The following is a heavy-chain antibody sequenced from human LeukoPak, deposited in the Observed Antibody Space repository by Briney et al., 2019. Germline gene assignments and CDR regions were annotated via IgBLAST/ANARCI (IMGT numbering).Heavy chain of an antibody. CDR3: ARGHGNTGYNYSDY. Sequence: GASVKVSCKASGYTFTDYYIHWVRQAPGQGLERMGWINPNSGGTNYAQKFQGRVTMTRDTSIATTYMDLSSLISDDTAVYYCARGHGNTGYNYSDYWGQGTLVTVSS. CDR2: INPNSGGT. CDR1: GYTFTDYY. V-gene: IGHV1-2*02. D-gene: IGHD3-9*01. J-gene: IGHJ4*02.